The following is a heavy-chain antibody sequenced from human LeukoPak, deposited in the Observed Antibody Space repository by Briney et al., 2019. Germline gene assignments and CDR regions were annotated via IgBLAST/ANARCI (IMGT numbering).Heavy chain of an antibody. Sequence: PGGSLRLSCAASGFTFSSYSMNWVRQAPGKGLEWVSYISSSSSTIYYADSVKGRFTISRDNAKNSLYLQMNSLRAEDTAVCYCTREGITAAADYWGQGTLVTVSS. CDR3: TREGITAAADY. CDR1: GFTFSSYS. CDR2: ISSSSSTI. V-gene: IGHV3-48*01. D-gene: IGHD6-13*01. J-gene: IGHJ4*02.